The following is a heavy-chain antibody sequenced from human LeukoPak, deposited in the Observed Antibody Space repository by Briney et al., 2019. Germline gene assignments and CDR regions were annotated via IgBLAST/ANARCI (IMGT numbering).Heavy chain of an antibody. D-gene: IGHD1-26*01. CDR2: INPSGGSR. CDR3: ARDLVGATFY. V-gene: IGHV1-46*01. J-gene: IGHJ4*02. CDR1: GYTFTSYY. Sequence: ASVKVSCKASGYTFTSYYMHWVRQAPGQGLEWVGTINPSGGSRSYAQKFQGRVTMTRDTSTSTVYMELSSLRSEDTAVYYCARDLVGATFYWGQGTLVTVSS.